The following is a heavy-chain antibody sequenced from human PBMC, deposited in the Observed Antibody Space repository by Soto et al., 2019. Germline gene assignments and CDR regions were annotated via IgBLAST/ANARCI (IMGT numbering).Heavy chain of an antibody. CDR3: AREYSRTYDY. D-gene: IGHD2-15*01. V-gene: IGHV1-69*06. Sequence: SSVKFSCKTSAGTFSCYSIRWVRQAPGQGLEWMGGIIPIVGTANYAQKFQGRVTITADKSTSTAYMELSGLRSEDTAVYYCAREYSRTYDYWGQGTLLTVS. CDR2: IIPIVGTA. CDR1: AGTFSCYS. J-gene: IGHJ4*02.